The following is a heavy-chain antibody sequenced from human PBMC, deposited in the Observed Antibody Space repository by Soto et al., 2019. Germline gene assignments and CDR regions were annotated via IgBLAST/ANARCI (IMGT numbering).Heavy chain of an antibody. CDR1: GFXFXXYA. CDR2: ISYDGSNK. Sequence: QVQLVESGGGVVQPGRSLRLSCAASGFXFXXYAMHWVRQAPGKGLEWVAVISYDGSNKYYADSVKGRFTISRDNSKNTLYLQMNSLRAEDTAVYYXXXXXXXXXXXXIPHYWGQGTLVTVSS. CDR3: XXXXXXXXXXXIPHY. V-gene: IGHV3-30-3*01. J-gene: IGHJ4*02.